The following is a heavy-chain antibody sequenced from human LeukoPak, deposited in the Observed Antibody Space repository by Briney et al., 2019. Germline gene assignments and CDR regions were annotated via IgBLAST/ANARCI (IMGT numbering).Heavy chain of an antibody. CDR3: SGYSWNAFDI. D-gene: IGHD3-22*01. CDR1: GVSISSNLW. J-gene: IGHJ3*02. CDR2: IHHSGSI. Sequence: SGTLSLTCAVSGVSISSNLWWTWVRQPPGKGLEWIAEIHHSGSINYNPSLKSRVTMSVDTSKNQFSLKLSSVTAADTAVYYCSGYSWNAFDIWGQGTMVTVSS. V-gene: IGHV4-4*02.